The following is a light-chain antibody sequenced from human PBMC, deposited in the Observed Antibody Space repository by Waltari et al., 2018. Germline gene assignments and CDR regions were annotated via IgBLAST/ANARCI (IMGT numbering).Light chain of an antibody. Sequence: DVVMTESPRSLPVTLGQPASISCRSSQSLVHSDGDTYLHWFQQRPGQSPRRLINKVSERDPGVPDRFSGSGSGTDFTLEISTVEAEDVGVYYCMQSSHWPPWTFGQGTKVEIK. J-gene: IGKJ1*01. V-gene: IGKV2-30*02. CDR1: QSLVHSDGDTY. CDR2: KVS. CDR3: MQSSHWPPWT.